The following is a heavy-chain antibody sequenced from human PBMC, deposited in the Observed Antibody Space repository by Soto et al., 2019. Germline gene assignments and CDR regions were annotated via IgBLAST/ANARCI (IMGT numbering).Heavy chain of an antibody. V-gene: IGHV3-23*01. J-gene: IGHJ6*04. D-gene: IGHD3-10*01. CDR2: ISGSGGST. CDR1: GFTFSSYS. CDR3: AKDWYYYGSGIPPGWDV. Sequence: PGGSLILSCAASGFTFSSYSMNWVRQAPGKGLEWVSAISGSGGSTYYADSVKGRFTISRDNSKNTLYLQMNSLRAEDTAVYYCAKDWYYYGSGIPPGWDVWGKGTTVTVSS.